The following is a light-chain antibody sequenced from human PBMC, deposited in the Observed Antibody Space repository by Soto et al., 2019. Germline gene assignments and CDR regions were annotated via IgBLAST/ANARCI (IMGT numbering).Light chain of an antibody. J-gene: IGKJ1*01. CDR1: QSIRYN. CDR3: QHHNSYSQT. CDR2: GAS. Sequence: DIQLTQSPPTLSASVGDRVTITCRASQSIRYNLAWYQQMPGKAPKLLIYGASSLQSGVPSRFSGSGSGTEFTLTISSLQPDDFATYFCQHHNSYSQTFGQGTKVDIK. V-gene: IGKV1-5*01.